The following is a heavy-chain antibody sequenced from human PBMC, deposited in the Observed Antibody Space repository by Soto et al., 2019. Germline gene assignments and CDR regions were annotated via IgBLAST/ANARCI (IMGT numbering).Heavy chain of an antibody. CDR3: ARDRRRDSSSWCPNVNWFDP. CDR2: IYYSGST. J-gene: IGHJ5*02. Sequence: QVQLQESGPGLVKPSQTLSLTCTVSGGSISSGGYYWSWIRQHPGKGLEWIGYIYYSGSTYYNPSLRTRVTISVDTSKNQFSLKLSSVTAADTAVYYCARDRRRDSSSWCPNVNWFDPWGQGTLVTVSS. V-gene: IGHV4-31*03. CDR1: GGSISSGGYY. D-gene: IGHD6-13*01.